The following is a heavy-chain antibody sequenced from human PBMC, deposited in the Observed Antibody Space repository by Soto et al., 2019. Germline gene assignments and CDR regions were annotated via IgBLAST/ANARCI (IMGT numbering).Heavy chain of an antibody. J-gene: IGHJ3*01. CDR2: IYNSGST. Sequence: QVQLQESGPGLVKPSETLSLTCTVSGDSITSYYWSWIRQPPGKALEWIGYIYNSGSTDNNPSLKSRVTISLDPAKKQFSPKLKSVTAADTAVYYCARDLGIGSGPFDAWGQGTMVTVSA. CDR1: GDSITSYY. D-gene: IGHD2-2*03. V-gene: IGHV4-4*08. CDR3: ARDLGIGSGPFDA.